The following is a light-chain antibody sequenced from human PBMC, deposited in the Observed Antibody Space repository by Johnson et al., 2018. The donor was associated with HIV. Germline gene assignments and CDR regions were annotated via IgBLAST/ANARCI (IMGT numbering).Light chain of an antibody. V-gene: IGLV1-51*02. Sequence: QSLLTQPPSVSAAPGQKVTISCSGSSSNIGNHYVSWYQHLPGTAPKLLIYENDKRPSGTPDRFSGSKSGTSATLGITGLQTGDEADYYCGTWDTSLSAGVVGTGTRVTVL. CDR3: GTWDTSLSAGV. CDR1: SSNIGNHY. J-gene: IGLJ1*01. CDR2: END.